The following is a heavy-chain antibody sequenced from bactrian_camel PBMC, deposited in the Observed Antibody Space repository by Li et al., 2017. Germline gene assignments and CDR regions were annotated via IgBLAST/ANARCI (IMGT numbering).Heavy chain of an antibody. CDR3: VAGILESCSGGAYCYGGCRVTF. Sequence: HVQLVESGVGSVQAGGSLRLVFAASGYTYNSNCLGWFRQAPGKEREAVAAHYTGTATTYVADSVKGRFTISQNNAKTAVYLRMSSLKPEDTAEYYCVAGILESCSGGAYCYGGCRVTFWGRGTQVTVS. CDR2: HYTGTATT. CDR1: GYTYNSNC. V-gene: IGHV3S1*01. D-gene: IGHD1*01. J-gene: IGHJ4*01.